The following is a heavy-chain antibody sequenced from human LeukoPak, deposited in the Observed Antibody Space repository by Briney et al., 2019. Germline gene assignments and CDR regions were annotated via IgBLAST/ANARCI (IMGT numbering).Heavy chain of an antibody. V-gene: IGHV3-21*01. D-gene: IGHD3-22*01. CDR1: GFTFSSYS. CDR2: ISSSSSYI. CDR3: ARDSRRYYYDSSGYYDP. Sequence: GGSLRLSCAASGFTFSSYSMNWVRQAPGKGLEWVSSISSSSSYIYYADSVKGRFTISRDNAKNSLYLQMNSLRAEDTAVYYCARDSRRYYYDSSGYYDPWGQGTLVTVSS. J-gene: IGHJ5*02.